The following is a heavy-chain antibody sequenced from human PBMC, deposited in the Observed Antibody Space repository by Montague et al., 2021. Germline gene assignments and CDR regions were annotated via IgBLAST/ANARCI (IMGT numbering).Heavy chain of an antibody. CDR2: IGTSSSFT. V-gene: IGHV3-11*06. J-gene: IGHJ4*02. CDR1: GFTFNNYF. CDR3: ARVGLTVAAGMIDY. Sequence: SLRLSYAASGFTFNNYFMSWFRQAPGKGLEWVSYIGTSSSFTRYADSVKGRFTISRDNAMNSLYLQMTAVRGEDTAVYYCARVGLTVAAGMIDYWGQGTVVTVSS. D-gene: IGHD6-13*01.